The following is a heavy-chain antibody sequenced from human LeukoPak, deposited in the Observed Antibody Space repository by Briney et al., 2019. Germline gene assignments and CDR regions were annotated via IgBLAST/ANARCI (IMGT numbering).Heavy chain of an antibody. V-gene: IGHV3-30*04. J-gene: IGHJ4*02. Sequence: PGGSLRLSCAASGFTFSTYAMNWVRHAPGKGLEWVAVISDDGRHNYYADSVKGRFTISRDNSKSTLYLQMNSLRDDNSAAYFCARVYLERLTAGYFDHWGQGTQVTVSP. CDR2: ISDDGRHN. D-gene: IGHD2-8*01. CDR3: ARVYLERLTAGYFDH. CDR1: GFTFSTYA.